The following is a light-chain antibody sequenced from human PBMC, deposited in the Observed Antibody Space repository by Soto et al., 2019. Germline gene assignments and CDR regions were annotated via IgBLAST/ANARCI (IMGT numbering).Light chain of an antibody. CDR2: EVS. CDR3: CSFAVGSTLV. CDR1: SSDVGEENY. J-gene: IGLJ2*01. V-gene: IGLV2-8*01. Sequence: QSALTQPPSASGSPGQSVTITCSGTSSDVGEENYVSWYQQHPGKVPKLILYEVSKRPSGVPDRFSGSRSGNTASLTVSGLQAEDEADYYCCSFAVGSTLVFGGGTKVTVL.